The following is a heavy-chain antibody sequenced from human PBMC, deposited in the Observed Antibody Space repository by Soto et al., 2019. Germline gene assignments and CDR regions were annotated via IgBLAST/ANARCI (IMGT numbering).Heavy chain of an antibody. CDR2: ISGSGGST. V-gene: IGHV3-23*01. D-gene: IGHD1-26*01. Sequence: GGSLRLSCAASGFTFSSYAMSWVRQAPGKGLEWVSAISGSGGSTYYADSVKGRFTISRDNSKNTLYLQMNSLRAEDTAVYYCAKVGATDPYYYYGMDVWGQGTTVTVSS. CDR1: GFTFSSYA. CDR3: AKVGATDPYYYYGMDV. J-gene: IGHJ6*02.